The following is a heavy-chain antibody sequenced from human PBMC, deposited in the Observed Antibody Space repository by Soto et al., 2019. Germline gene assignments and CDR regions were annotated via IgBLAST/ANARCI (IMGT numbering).Heavy chain of an antibody. D-gene: IGHD2-15*01. CDR1: GFTFSSYW. V-gene: IGHV3-7*01. CDR3: AREPKRRYCSGGSCYLFFY. Sequence: EVQLVESGGGLVQPGGSLRLSCAASGFTFSSYWMSWVRQAPGKGLEWVANIKQDGSEKYYVDSVKGRFTISRDNAKNSLYLQMNSLRAEDTAVYYCAREPKRRYCSGGSCYLFFYWGQGILVTVSS. CDR2: IKQDGSEK. J-gene: IGHJ4*02.